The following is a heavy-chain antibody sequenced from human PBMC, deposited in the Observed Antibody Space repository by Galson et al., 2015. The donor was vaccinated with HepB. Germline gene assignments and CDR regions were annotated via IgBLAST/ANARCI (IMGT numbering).Heavy chain of an antibody. CDR2: ISGSSTSI. D-gene: IGHD2-8*01. CDR1: GFSFDMYD. V-gene: IGHV3-23*01. Sequence: SLRLSCAASGFSFDMYDMTWIRQAPGKGLEWVSTISGSSTSILYADSVKGRFVIFRDNSRNTLYLQMNSLRAEDTAVYYCAKDMKSCTIDRCYEEFDYWGQGALVTVSP. CDR3: AKDMKSCTIDRCYEEFDY. J-gene: IGHJ4*02.